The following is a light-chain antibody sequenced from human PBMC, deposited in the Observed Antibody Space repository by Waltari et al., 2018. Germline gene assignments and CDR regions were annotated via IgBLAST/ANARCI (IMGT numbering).Light chain of an antibody. V-gene: IGKV3-20*01. J-gene: IGKJ4*01. CDR1: QTIIANY. CDR2: GAS. CDR3: QQYGTSSALT. Sequence: EIVLTQSPGTLSLSPGESATLSCRASQTIIANYLAWYQQKPGQAPRLLIYGASNRATGIPDRFSGSGSGTDFTLTISRLEPEDYAVYPCQQYGTSSALT.